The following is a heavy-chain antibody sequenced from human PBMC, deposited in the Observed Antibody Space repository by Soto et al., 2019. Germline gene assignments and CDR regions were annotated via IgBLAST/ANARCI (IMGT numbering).Heavy chain of an antibody. D-gene: IGHD6-19*01. Sequence: QVQLQESGPGLVKPSETLSLICAVSGVSVTGDHYHWSWIRQPPGEGLEWIGYILYSGNTNSNSSLQHRFAISIVASKTQFSLKLSSVTTSETAVYYCAGYSEGVAGRGSGGQGKLVTVSS. V-gene: IGHV4-61*01. J-gene: IGHJ4*02. CDR3: AGYSEGVAGRGS. CDR2: ILYSGNT. CDR1: GVSVTGDHYH.